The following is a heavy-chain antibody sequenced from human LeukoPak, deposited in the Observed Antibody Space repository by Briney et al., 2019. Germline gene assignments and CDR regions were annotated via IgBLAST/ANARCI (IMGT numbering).Heavy chain of an antibody. Sequence: GGSLRLSCTVSGFTFGDYAMSWVRQAPGKGLEWVGFIRSKAYGGTTEYAASVKGRFTISRDDSKSIAYLQMNSLRAEDTAVYYCAKEHLWFGEPYHFAFDYWGQGTLVTVSS. J-gene: IGHJ4*02. CDR2: IRSKAYGGTT. CDR3: AKEHLWFGEPYHFAFDY. D-gene: IGHD3-10*01. V-gene: IGHV3-49*04. CDR1: GFTFGDYA.